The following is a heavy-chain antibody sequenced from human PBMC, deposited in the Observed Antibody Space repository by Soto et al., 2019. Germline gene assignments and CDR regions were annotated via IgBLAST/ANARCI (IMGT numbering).Heavy chain of an antibody. Sequence: SLRLSCAASGFTFSDYYMSWIRQAPGKGLEWVSYIRSSGSTIYYADSVKGRFTISRDNAKNSLYLQMNSLRAEDTAVYYCARDFQPYSNYPFDYWGQGTLVTVSS. CDR2: IRSSGSTI. V-gene: IGHV3-11*01. CDR1: GFTFSDYY. D-gene: IGHD4-4*01. J-gene: IGHJ4*02. CDR3: ARDFQPYSNYPFDY.